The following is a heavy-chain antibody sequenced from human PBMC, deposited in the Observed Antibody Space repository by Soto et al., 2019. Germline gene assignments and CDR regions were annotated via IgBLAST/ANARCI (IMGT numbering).Heavy chain of an antibody. CDR2: ISYDGSNK. D-gene: IGHD3-10*01. Sequence: GGSLRLSCAASGFTFSSYGLHWVRQAPGKGLEWVAVISYDGSNKYYADSVKGRFTISRDNSKNTLYLQMNSLRAEDTAVYYCAKEKRRFGELSYFDYWGQGTLVTAPQ. CDR1: GFTFSSYG. V-gene: IGHV3-30*18. CDR3: AKEKRRFGELSYFDY. J-gene: IGHJ4*02.